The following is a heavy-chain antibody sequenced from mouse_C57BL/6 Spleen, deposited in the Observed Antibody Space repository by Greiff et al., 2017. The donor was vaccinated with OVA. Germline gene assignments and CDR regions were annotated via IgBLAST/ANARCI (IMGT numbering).Heavy chain of an antibody. CDR2: INYDGSST. CDR1: GFTFSDYY. D-gene: IGHD1-1*01. CDR3: ARERDITTVKGVYFDY. Sequence: EVQLVESEGGLVQPGSSMKLSCTASGFTFSDYYMAWVRQVPEKGLEWVANINYDGSSTYYLDSLKSRFIISRDNAKNILYLQMSSLKSEDTATYYCARERDITTVKGVYFDYWGQGTTLTVSS. V-gene: IGHV5-16*01. J-gene: IGHJ2*01.